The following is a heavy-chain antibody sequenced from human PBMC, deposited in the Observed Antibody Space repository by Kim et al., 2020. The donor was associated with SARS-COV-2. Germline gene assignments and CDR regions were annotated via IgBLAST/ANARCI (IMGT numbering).Heavy chain of an antibody. J-gene: IGHJ4*02. V-gene: IGHV3-23*01. Sequence: GGSLRLSCAASGFTFSSYAMSWVRQAPGKGLEWVSSISVSGGNTYYADSVKGRFTISRDTSQNTLYLQMNSLRAEDPAIFFLAKDPDNSGYSYADSWGQG. CDR1: GFTFSSYA. CDR3: AKDPDNSGYSYADS. D-gene: IGHD3-22*01. CDR2: ISVSGGNT.